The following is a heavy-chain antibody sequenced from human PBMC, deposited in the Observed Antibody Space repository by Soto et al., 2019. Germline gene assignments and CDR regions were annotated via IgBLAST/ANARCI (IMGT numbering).Heavy chain of an antibody. Sequence: SETLSLTCTVSGGSVSSGSYYWSWIRQPPGKGLEWIGYIYYSGSTNYNPSLKSRVTISVDTSKNQFSLKLSSVTAADTAVYYCARVARALGGKHFDYWGQGTLVTVSS. CDR3: ARVARALGGKHFDY. CDR1: GGSVSSGSYY. J-gene: IGHJ4*02. V-gene: IGHV4-61*01. D-gene: IGHD2-15*01. CDR2: IYYSGST.